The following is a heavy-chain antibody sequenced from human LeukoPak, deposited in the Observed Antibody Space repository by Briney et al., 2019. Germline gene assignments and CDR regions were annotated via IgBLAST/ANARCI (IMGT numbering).Heavy chain of an antibody. CDR1: GFSFSNYW. CDR3: ARVRSPPEDNSNYRPVDQ. V-gene: IGHV3-7*03. D-gene: IGHD1-1*01. J-gene: IGHJ4*02. Sequence: GGSLRLSCIVSGFSFSNYWMTWVRQAPGRGLEWMANINQEERETNNVDSVKGRFIISRDNAKNSVFLRMNSLRAEDTAMYYCARVRSPPEDNSNYRPVDQWGQGILVTVSS. CDR2: INQEERET.